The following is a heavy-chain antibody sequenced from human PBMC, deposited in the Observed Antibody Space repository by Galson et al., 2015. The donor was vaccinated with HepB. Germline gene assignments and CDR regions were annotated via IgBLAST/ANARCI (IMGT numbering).Heavy chain of an antibody. CDR3: ARDLLNYYGSGSYLY. CDR1: GYTFTSYG. CDR2: ISAYNGNT. Sequence: SVKVSCKASGYTFTSYGISWVRQAPGQGLEWMGWISAYNGNTNYAQKLQGRVTMTTDTSTSTAYMELRSLRSDDTAVYYCARDLLNYYGSGSYLYWGQGTLVTVSS. D-gene: IGHD3-10*01. V-gene: IGHV1-18*01. J-gene: IGHJ4*02.